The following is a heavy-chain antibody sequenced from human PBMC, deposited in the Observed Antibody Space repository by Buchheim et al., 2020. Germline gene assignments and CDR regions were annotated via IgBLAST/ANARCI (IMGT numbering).Heavy chain of an antibody. Sequence: EVVLLVSGGGLVQPGGSIRLSCSASGFTFSNYAMNWVRQAPGKRLEWVSSIGGSDGKTYYADSVTGRFTISRDNSRNKVYLQMNSLSVEDTAVYYCANKRTGYYGLDVWGLGTT. D-gene: IGHD1-1*01. CDR2: IGGSDGKT. CDR1: GFTFSNYA. CDR3: ANKRTGYYGLDV. V-gene: IGHV3-23*01. J-gene: IGHJ6*02.